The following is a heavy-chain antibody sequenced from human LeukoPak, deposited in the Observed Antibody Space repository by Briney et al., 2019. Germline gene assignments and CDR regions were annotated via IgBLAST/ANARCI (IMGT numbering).Heavy chain of an antibody. Sequence: GSLRLSCAASGFTFSVHSMNWVRQAPGKGLEWVSSISSSSSYIYYADSVKGRFTISRDNAKNSLYLQMNSLRAEDTAVYYCARGEPDVDFWSGYYEGLRDYWGQGTLVTVSS. CDR2: ISSSSSYI. D-gene: IGHD3-3*01. V-gene: IGHV3-21*01. J-gene: IGHJ4*02. CDR1: GFTFSVHS. CDR3: ARGEPDVDFWSGYYEGLRDY.